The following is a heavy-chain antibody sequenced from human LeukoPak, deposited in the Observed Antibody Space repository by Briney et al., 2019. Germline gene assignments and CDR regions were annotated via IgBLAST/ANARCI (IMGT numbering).Heavy chain of an antibody. D-gene: IGHD4-23*01. CDR1: GGTFSSYA. CDR2: IIPIFGTA. V-gene: IGHV1-69*06. CDR3: ARDLSGFDYGGGYYYYYYYMDV. Sequence: SVKVSCKASGGTFSSYAISWVRQAPGQGLEWMGGIIPIFGTANYAQKFQGRVTITADKSTSTAYMELSSLRSEDTAVYYCARDLSGFDYGGGYYYYYYYMDVWGKGTTVTVSS. J-gene: IGHJ6*03.